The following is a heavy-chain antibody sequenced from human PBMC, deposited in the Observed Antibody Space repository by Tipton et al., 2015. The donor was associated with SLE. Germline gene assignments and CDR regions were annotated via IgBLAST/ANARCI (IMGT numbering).Heavy chain of an antibody. CDR3: ARYRAAGYFDY. V-gene: IGHV4-4*09. D-gene: IGHD6-13*01. Sequence: TLSLTCAVYGGSFSGYYWSWIRQPPGKGLEWIGYIYTSGSTNYNPSLKSRVTISVDTSKNQFSLKLSSVTAADTAVYYCARYRAAGYFDYWGQGTLVTVSS. CDR2: IYTSGST. CDR1: GGSFSGYY. J-gene: IGHJ4*02.